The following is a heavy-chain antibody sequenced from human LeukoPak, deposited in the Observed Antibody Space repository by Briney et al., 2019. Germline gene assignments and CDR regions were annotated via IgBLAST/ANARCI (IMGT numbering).Heavy chain of an antibody. CDR2: IYYSGST. CDR3: ARRETIFGVVSPFDP. Sequence: SETLSLTCTVSSGSISSYYWGWIRQPPGKGLESIGSIYYSGSTYYNPSLKSRVTISVDTSKNQFSLKLSSVTAADTAVYYCARRETIFGVVSPFDPWGQGALVTVSS. J-gene: IGHJ5*02. CDR1: SGSISSYY. D-gene: IGHD3-3*01. V-gene: IGHV4-39*01.